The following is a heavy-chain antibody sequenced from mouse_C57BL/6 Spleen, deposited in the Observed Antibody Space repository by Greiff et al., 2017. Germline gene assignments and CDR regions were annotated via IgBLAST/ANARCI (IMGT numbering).Heavy chain of an antibody. Sequence: EPGPGLVKPSQSLSLTCSVTGYSITSGYYWNWIRQFPGNKLEWMGYISYDGSNNYNPSLKNRISITRDTSKNQFFLKLNSVTTEDTATYYCARVYYGNYAYFDVWGTGTTVTVSS. CDR3: ARVYYGNYAYFDV. J-gene: IGHJ1*03. V-gene: IGHV3-6*01. CDR1: GYSITSGYY. D-gene: IGHD2-1*01. CDR2: ISYDGSN.